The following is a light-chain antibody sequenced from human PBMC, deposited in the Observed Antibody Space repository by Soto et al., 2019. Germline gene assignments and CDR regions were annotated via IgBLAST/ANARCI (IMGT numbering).Light chain of an antibody. CDR2: HAS. V-gene: IGKV3-15*01. Sequence: EVVMTQSPAALSVSPGDRATLSCRASQSVSSDLAWYQQKPGQSPRLLIYHASARATGVPARISGSGSGTEFTLTISSLQSEDVAVYYCQQYNNWPPWTFGQGTKVEIK. J-gene: IGKJ1*01. CDR3: QQYNNWPPWT. CDR1: QSVSSD.